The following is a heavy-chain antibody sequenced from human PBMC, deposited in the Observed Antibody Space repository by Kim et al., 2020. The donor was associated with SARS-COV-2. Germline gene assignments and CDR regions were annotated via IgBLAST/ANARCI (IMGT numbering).Heavy chain of an antibody. J-gene: IGHJ4*02. D-gene: IGHD3-22*01. CDR3: ATLGGRYYDSSGYYLDY. V-gene: IGHV4-39*01. Sequence: LKSRVTISVDTSKNQFSLKLSSGTAADTAVYYCATLGGRYYDSSGYYLDYWGQGTLVTVSS.